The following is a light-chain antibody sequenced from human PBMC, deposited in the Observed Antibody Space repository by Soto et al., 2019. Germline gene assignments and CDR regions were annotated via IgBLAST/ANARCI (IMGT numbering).Light chain of an antibody. Sequence: DIQMTQSPSSLSASVGDGVTITCRASQSISSYLNWYQQKPGKAPKLLIYDAYNLEIGVPSRFSGSGSGTDFSFTINSLQPEDVATYFCQQYNNLPSFGPGTKVDIK. J-gene: IGKJ3*01. V-gene: IGKV1-33*01. CDR1: QSISSY. CDR3: QQYNNLPS. CDR2: DAY.